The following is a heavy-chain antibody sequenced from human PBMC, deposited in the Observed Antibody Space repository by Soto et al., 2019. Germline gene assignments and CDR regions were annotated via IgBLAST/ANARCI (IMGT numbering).Heavy chain of an antibody. V-gene: IGHV3-74*01. CDR3: ARVNYGDYGGVYDY. Sequence: PGGSLRLSCAASGFTVSSYLMHWVRQAPGKGLVWVSRINSDGSSTSFADSVKGRFTISRDNAKNTLYLQMNSLRAEDTAVYYCARVNYGDYGGVYDYWGQGTLVIVSS. D-gene: IGHD4-17*01. CDR2: INSDGSST. CDR1: GFTVSSYL. J-gene: IGHJ4*02.